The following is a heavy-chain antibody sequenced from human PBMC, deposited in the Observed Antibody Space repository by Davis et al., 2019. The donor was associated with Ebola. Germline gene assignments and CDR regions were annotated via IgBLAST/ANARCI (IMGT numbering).Heavy chain of an antibody. V-gene: IGHV3-48*03. J-gene: IGHJ6*02. Sequence: GESLKISCAASGFTFSSYEMNWVRQAPGKGLEWVSYISSSGSTIYYADSVKGRFTISRDNAKNSLYLQMNSLRAEDTAVYYCARDRWLQLRPHYYYYYGMDVWGQGTTVTVSS. CDR3: ARDRWLQLRPHYYYYYGMDV. CDR1: GFTFSSYE. CDR2: ISSSGSTI. D-gene: IGHD5-24*01.